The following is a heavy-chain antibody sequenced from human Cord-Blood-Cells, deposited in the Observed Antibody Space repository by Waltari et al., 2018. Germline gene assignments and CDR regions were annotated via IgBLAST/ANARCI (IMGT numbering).Heavy chain of an antibody. CDR2: TYYRSKWYN. V-gene: IGHV6-1*01. J-gene: IGHJ4*02. Sequence: QVQLQQSGPGLVKPSQTLSLTCAISGDSVSSNSPPWNWISHTPSRGLEWLGRTYYRSKWYNAYAVSVKSRITINPDTSKNQFSLQLNSVTPEDTAVYYCARVAGYSSGWYRGYFDYWGQGTLVTVSS. D-gene: IGHD6-19*01. CDR1: GDSVSSNSPP. CDR3: ARVAGYSSGWYRGYFDY.